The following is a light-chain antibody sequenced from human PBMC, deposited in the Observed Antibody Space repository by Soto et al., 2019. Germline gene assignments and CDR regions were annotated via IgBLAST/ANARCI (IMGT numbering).Light chain of an antibody. V-gene: IGLV3-25*03. CDR1: ALPKQY. Sequence: SYELTQPPSVSVSPGQTARITCSGDALPKQYAYWYQQKPGQAPVLVIYKDSERPSGIPERFSGSSSGTTVTLTISGVQAEDEADYYCQSADCSVTYYVFGTGTKVTVL. CDR2: KDS. J-gene: IGLJ1*01. CDR3: QSADCSVTYYV.